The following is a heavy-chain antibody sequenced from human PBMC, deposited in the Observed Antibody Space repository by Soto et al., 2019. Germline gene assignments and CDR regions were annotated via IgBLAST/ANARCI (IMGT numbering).Heavy chain of an antibody. CDR1: GFTFSSYG. V-gene: IGHV3-33*01. CDR3: ARGQGAVADPNWYDP. J-gene: IGHJ5*02. Sequence: PVGSLRLSCAASGFTFSSYGMHWVRQAPGKGLEWVAVIWYDGSNKYYADSVKGRFTISRDNSKNTLYLQMNSLRAEDTAVYYCARGQGAVADPNWYDPWGQGTLVTVSS. CDR2: IWYDGSNK. D-gene: IGHD6-19*01.